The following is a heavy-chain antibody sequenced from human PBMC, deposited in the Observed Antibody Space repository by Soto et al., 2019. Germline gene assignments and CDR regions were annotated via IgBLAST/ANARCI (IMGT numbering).Heavy chain of an antibody. Sequence: GASVKVSCKASGYTFTSYDINWVRQATGQGLEWMGWMNPNSGNTGYAQKFQGRVTMTRNTSISTAYMELSSLRSEDTAVYYCARGIRPLVWYAFWSGYYTGGPYYSGMDVWGQGTTVTVSS. V-gene: IGHV1-8*01. CDR2: MNPNSGNT. D-gene: IGHD3-3*01. CDR3: ARGIRPLVWYAFWSGYYTGGPYYSGMDV. J-gene: IGHJ6*02. CDR1: GYTFTSYD.